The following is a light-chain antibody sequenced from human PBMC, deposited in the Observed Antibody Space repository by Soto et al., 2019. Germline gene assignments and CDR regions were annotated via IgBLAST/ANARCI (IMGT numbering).Light chain of an antibody. CDR3: ATWDSSLSAVV. CDR2: RSD. V-gene: IGLV1-47*01. Sequence: QSALTQPPSASGTPGQRVTISCSGSSSSIGGNYVYWYQHLPGTAPKLLIYRSDQRPAGVPDRFSGSKSGTSATLGITGLQTGDEADYYCATWDSSLSAVVVGGGTKVTVL. J-gene: IGLJ2*01. CDR1: SSSIGGNY.